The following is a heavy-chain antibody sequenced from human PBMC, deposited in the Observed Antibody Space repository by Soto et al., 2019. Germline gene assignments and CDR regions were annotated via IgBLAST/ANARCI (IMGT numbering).Heavy chain of an antibody. CDR1: GGSISSYY. Sequence: PSETLSLTCTVSGGSISSYYWSWIRQPAGKGLEWIGRIYTSGSTNYNPSLKSRVTMSVDTSKNQFSLKLSSVTAADTAVYYCARGGSSSWYRGYYYGMDVWGQGTTVTAP. CDR2: IYTSGST. J-gene: IGHJ6*02. D-gene: IGHD6-13*01. V-gene: IGHV4-4*07. CDR3: ARGGSSSWYRGYYYGMDV.